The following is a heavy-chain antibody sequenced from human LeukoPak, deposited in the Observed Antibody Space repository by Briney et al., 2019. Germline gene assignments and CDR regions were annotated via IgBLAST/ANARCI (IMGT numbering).Heavy chain of an antibody. J-gene: IGHJ5*02. CDR3: ARVPLAAIDSWFDP. Sequence: SETLSLTCTVSGGSISPYYWSWIRQPPGKGLEWIGYIYYSGSTNYNPSLKSRVTISVDTSKNQFSLKLSSVTAADTAVYYCARVPLAAIDSWFDPWGQGTLVTVSS. CDR2: IYYSGST. CDR1: GGSISPYY. D-gene: IGHD2-15*01. V-gene: IGHV4-59*01.